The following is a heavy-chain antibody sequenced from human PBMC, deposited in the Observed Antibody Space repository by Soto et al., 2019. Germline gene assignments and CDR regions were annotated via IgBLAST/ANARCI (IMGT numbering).Heavy chain of an antibody. D-gene: IGHD3-22*01. CDR2: ISYSGST. J-gene: IGHJ4*02. Sequence: LSLTCSVSGDSMNNGDYFWTWIRQTPGKGLQWIGYISYSGSTFYNPSLKTRLAMSVDTSKNQFSVRLRSVTAADTAVYYCARDRAHFYESSGRLDLWGQGMLVTVSS. CDR3: ARDRAHFYESSGRLDL. CDR1: GDSMNNGDYF. V-gene: IGHV4-30-4*01.